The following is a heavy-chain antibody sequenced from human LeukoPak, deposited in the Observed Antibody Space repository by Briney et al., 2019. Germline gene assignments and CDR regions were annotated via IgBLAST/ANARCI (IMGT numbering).Heavy chain of an antibody. CDR3: ARDSLGSSSWYGDY. Sequence: GGSLRLSCAASGFTFDDYGMSWVRQAPGKGLEWVSGINWNGGSIGYADSVKGRFTISRDNAKNSLYLQMNSLRAEDTALYYCARDSLGSSSWYGDYWGQGTLVTVSS. V-gene: IGHV3-20*04. CDR2: INWNGGSI. D-gene: IGHD6-13*01. CDR1: GFTFDDYG. J-gene: IGHJ4*02.